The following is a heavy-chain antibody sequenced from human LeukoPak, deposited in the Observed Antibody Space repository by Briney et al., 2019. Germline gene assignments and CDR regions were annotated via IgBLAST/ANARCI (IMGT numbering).Heavy chain of an antibody. D-gene: IGHD3-22*01. J-gene: IGHJ4*02. CDR1: GYTFTSYG. Sequence: ASVKVSCKASGYTFTSYGISWVRQAPGQGLEWMGWISAYNGNTNYAQKLQGRVTMTTDTSTSTAYMELRSLRSDDTAVYYCAREKSYYDSSGYYYGPSGGFRYWGQGTLVTVSS. V-gene: IGHV1-18*01. CDR2: ISAYNGNT. CDR3: AREKSYYDSSGYYYGPSGGFRY.